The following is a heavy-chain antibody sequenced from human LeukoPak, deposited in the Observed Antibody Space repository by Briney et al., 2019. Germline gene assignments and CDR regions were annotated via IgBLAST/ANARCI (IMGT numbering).Heavy chain of an antibody. Sequence: GGSLRLSCAASGFTFSSYGMHWVRQAPGKGLEWVAGIWYDGSNKYYADSVKGRFTISGDNSKNTLYLKMNSLRAEDTAVYYCARDRGYCSGGSCYGVFDYWGQGTLVTVSS. CDR3: ARDRGYCSGGSCYGVFDY. CDR1: GFTFSSYG. V-gene: IGHV3-33*01. CDR2: IWYDGSNK. D-gene: IGHD2-15*01. J-gene: IGHJ4*02.